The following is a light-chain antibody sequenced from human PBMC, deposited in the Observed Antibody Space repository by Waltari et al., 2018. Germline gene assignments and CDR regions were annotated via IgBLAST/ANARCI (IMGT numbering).Light chain of an antibody. Sequence: EVLMTQSPPTRSVSPGERATLSCRASQSIARNLAWYQQKPGQAPRLLIYGAPTRATDVPDRFSGSGSGTEFTLTISSLQSEDFAVYYCQQYNNWRTFGQGTKLEIK. J-gene: IGKJ2*01. V-gene: IGKV3-15*01. CDR3: QQYNNWRT. CDR2: GAP. CDR1: QSIARN.